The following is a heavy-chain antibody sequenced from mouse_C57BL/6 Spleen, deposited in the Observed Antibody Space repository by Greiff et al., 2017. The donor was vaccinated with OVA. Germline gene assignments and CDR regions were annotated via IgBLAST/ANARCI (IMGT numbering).Heavy chain of an antibody. V-gene: IGHV5-6*02. CDR2: ISSGGSYT. D-gene: IGHD1-1*01. J-gene: IGHJ4*01. CDR1: GFTFSSYG. CDR3: ARGGSYYYVSSYDYAMDY. Sequence: EVKLVESGGDLVKPGGSLKLSCAASGFTFSSYGMSWVRQTPDKRLEWVATISSGGSYTYYPDSVKGRFTISRDNAKNTLYLQMSRLKSEDTAMYYCARGGSYYYVSSYDYAMDYWGQGTSVTVSS.